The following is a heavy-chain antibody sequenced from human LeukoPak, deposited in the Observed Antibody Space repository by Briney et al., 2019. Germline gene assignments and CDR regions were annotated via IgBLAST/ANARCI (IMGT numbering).Heavy chain of an antibody. D-gene: IGHD2-21*02. CDR2: ISYDGSNK. CDR1: GLTFNSYA. CDR3: AKGAGNEWGIVVVTAMGVPDY. V-gene: IGHV3-30-3*01. J-gene: IGHJ4*02. Sequence: GGSLRLSCEACGLTFNSYAMHWVRQAPGKGLEWVAAISYDGSNKYYADSVKGRFTISRDNSKNTLYLQMNSLRAEDTAVYYCAKGAGNEWGIVVVTAMGVPDYWGQGTLVTVSS.